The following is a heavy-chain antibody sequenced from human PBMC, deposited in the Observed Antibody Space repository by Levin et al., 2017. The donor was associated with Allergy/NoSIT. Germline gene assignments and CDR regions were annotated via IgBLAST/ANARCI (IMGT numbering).Heavy chain of an antibody. Sequence: KVSCKGSGYSFPSYWIGWVRQMPGEGLEWMGIIYPGDSDTRYTPSFQGQVTISVDKSISTAYLQWSSLKASDTAMYYCAIRGAAGDSFGYYFDYWGRGTLVTVSS. V-gene: IGHV5-51*01. CDR3: AIRGAAGDSFGYYFDY. CDR1: GYSFPSYW. J-gene: IGHJ4*02. CDR2: IYPGDSDT. D-gene: IGHD2-21*02.